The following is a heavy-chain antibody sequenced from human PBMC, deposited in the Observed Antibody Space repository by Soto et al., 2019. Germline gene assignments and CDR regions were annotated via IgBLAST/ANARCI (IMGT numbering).Heavy chain of an antibody. V-gene: IGHV1-58*01. Sequence: SVKVSCKASGFTFTSSAVQWVRQARGQRLEWIGWIVVGSGNTNYAQKLQGRVTMTTDTSTSTAYMELRSLRSDDTAVYYCARDLYSSSSFFDYWGQGTLVTVSS. D-gene: IGHD6-6*01. CDR1: GFTFTSSA. J-gene: IGHJ4*02. CDR3: ARDLYSSSSFFDY. CDR2: IVVGSGNT.